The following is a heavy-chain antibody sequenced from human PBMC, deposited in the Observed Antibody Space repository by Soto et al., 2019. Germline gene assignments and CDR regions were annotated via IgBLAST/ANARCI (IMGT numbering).Heavy chain of an antibody. D-gene: IGHD2-2*01. V-gene: IGHV1-46*01. CDR3: ARDVSGPGATYVMDV. J-gene: IGHJ6*02. CDR2: INPGGGRT. Sequence: ASVKVSCKASGYIFITYGIYWVRQAPGQGLQWMGIINPGGGRTAYAQKFQGRVTLTRDMSTSTVYMELTSLTYDDTAVYYCARDVSGPGATYVMDVWGQGTTVTVSS. CDR1: GYIFITYG.